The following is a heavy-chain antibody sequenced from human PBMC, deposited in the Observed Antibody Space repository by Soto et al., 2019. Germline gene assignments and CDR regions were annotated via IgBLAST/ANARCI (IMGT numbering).Heavy chain of an antibody. CDR2: IIPSLGIA. V-gene: IGHV1-69*02. CDR3: AKTAVPAAHHWFDP. CDR1: GGTFSSYT. D-gene: IGHD2-2*01. J-gene: IGHJ5*02. Sequence: QVQLVQSGAEVKKPGSSVKVSCKASGGTFSSYTISWVRQAPGQGLEWMGRIIPSLGIANYAQKFQGRGTNTADKSTSTADMELSSLRSEDTAVYYCAKTAVPAAHHWFDPWGQGTLVTVSS.